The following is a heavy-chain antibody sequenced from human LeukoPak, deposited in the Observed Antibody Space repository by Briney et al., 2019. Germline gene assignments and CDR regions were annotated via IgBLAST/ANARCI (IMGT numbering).Heavy chain of an antibody. Sequence: GASVKVSCKASGYTFTSYYMHWVRQAPGQGLEWMGIINPSGGSTSYAQKFQGRVTMTRDTSTSTVYMELSSLRSEDTAVYYCARGYSYGPDYYYYMDVWGKGTTVTISS. CDR2: INPSGGST. J-gene: IGHJ6*03. CDR1: GYTFTSYY. V-gene: IGHV1-46*01. D-gene: IGHD5-18*01. CDR3: ARGYSYGPDYYYYMDV.